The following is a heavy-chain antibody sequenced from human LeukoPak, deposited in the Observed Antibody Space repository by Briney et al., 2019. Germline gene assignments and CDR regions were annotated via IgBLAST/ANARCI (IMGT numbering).Heavy chain of an antibody. CDR3: AGYSSGSYSWFDP. Sequence: GGSLRLSCAASGFPFSDYYMSWVRQAPGKGLEWVSYISTSSSYTNYADSVKGRFTISRDNAQNSLYLQMNSLRAEDTAVYYCAGYSSGSYSWFDPWGQGTLVTVSS. V-gene: IGHV3-11*03. D-gene: IGHD3-10*01. CDR2: ISTSSSYT. CDR1: GFPFSDYY. J-gene: IGHJ5*02.